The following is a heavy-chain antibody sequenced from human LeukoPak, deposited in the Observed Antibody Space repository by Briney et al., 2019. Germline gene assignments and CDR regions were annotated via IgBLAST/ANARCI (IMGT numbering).Heavy chain of an antibody. D-gene: IGHD3-16*01. V-gene: IGHV3-33*06. CDR1: GFSPNNYA. J-gene: IGHJ4*02. CDR3: AKAGQRSYAEAFDS. Sequence: PGGPLRLSCAASGFSPNNYAMHWVRQAPGKGLEWVAVIWHDGLNKFYADSLKGRFTISRDFSKNTLYLQMNGLTGEDTAVYYCAKAGQRSYAEAFDSWGQGTLVTVSS. CDR2: IWHDGLNK.